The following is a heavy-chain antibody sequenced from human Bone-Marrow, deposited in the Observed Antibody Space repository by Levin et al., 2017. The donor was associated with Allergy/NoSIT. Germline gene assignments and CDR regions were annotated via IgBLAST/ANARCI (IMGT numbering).Heavy chain of an antibody. D-gene: IGHD3-22*01. V-gene: IGHV3-21*01. CDR1: GFTFSSYS. J-gene: IGHJ6*02. CDR3: ARDFNYYDSSGNTYYYYGMDV. CDR2: ISSSSSYI. Sequence: GGSLRLSCAASGFTFSSYSMNWVRQAPGKGLEWVSSISSSSSYIYYADSVKGRFTISRDNAKNSLYLQMNSLRAEDTAVYYCARDFNYYDSSGNTYYYYGMDVWGQGTTVTVSS.